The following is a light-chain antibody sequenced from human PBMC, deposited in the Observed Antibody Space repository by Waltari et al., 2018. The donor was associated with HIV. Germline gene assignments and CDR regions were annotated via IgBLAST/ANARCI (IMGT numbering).Light chain of an antibody. V-gene: IGLV7-46*01. CDR1: TGAVTSDHY. CDR3: LLSYNGARNWV. CDR2: DTS. Sequence: QAVVTQEPSLTVSPGGTVTLTCGSSTGAVTSDHYPYWFQQKPGQAPRTLIYDTSDQHSWTPARVSGSLLGGKAALTLSGAQPEDEAEYYCLLSYNGARNWVFGGGTKLTVL. J-gene: IGLJ3*02.